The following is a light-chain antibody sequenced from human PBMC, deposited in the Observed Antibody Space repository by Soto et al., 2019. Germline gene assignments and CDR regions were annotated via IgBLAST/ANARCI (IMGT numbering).Light chain of an antibody. CDR2: NAS. Sequence: EIVLTQSPGTLSLSPGERGTLSCRASRGVSSNFLAWYQQKPGQAPRLLIFNASTRATGIPDRFTGSGSGTDFTLTISRREPEDFSVYYCQFYGDLHKTVGQGTKEEIK. CDR3: QFYGDLHKT. CDR1: RGVSSNF. J-gene: IGKJ1*01. V-gene: IGKV3-20*01.